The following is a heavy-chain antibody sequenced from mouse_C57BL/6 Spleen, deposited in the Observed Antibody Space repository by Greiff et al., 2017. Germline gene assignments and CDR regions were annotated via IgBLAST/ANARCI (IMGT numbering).Heavy chain of an antibody. V-gene: IGHV1-4*01. J-gene: IGHJ1*03. Sequence: QVQLQQSGAELARPGASVKMSCKASGYTFTSYTMHWVKQRPGQGLEWIGYINPNSGYTKYNQKFKDKATLTADKSSSTAYMQLSSLTSEDSAVYYCARSPNYYGSSYQYFDVWGTGTTVTVSS. CDR3: ARSPNYYGSSYQYFDV. D-gene: IGHD1-1*01. CDR2: INPNSGYT. CDR1: GYTFTSYT.